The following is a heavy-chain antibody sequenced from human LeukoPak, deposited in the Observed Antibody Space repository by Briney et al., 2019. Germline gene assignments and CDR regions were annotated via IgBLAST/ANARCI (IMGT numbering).Heavy chain of an antibody. CDR3: ARYGSGITGFDY. CDR2: IYYSGST. Sequence: SETLSLTCTVSGGSISSYYWSWIRQPPGKGLEWIGYIYYSGSTYYNPSLKSRVTISVDTSKNQFSLKLSSVTAADTAVYYCARYGSGITGFDYWGQGTLVTVSS. V-gene: IGHV4-59*08. J-gene: IGHJ4*02. CDR1: GGSISSYY. D-gene: IGHD3-10*01.